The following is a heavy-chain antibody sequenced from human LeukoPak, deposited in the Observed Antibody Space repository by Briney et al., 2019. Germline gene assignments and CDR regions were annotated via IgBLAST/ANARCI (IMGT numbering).Heavy chain of an antibody. CDR2: INPNSGGT. CDR3: AREASTYYDYVWGSYREDFDY. V-gene: IGHV1-2*06. CDR1: GYTFTGYY. D-gene: IGHD3-16*02. J-gene: IGHJ4*02. Sequence: ASVKVSCKASGYTFTGYYMHWVRQAPGQGLEWMGRINPNSGGTNYAQKFQGRVTMTRDTSISTAYMELSRLRSDDTAVYHCAREASTYYDYVWGSYREDFDYWGQGTLVTVSS.